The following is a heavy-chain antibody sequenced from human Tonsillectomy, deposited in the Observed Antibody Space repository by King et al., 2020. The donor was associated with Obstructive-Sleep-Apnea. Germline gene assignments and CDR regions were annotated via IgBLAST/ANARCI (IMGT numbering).Heavy chain of an antibody. CDR3: ARSPMVRGFRLPHKNWFDP. CDR1: GGTFSSYA. V-gene: IGHV1-69*09. CDR2: IIPILGIA. D-gene: IGHD3-10*01. Sequence: VQLVESGAEVKKPGSSVKVSCKASGGTFSSYAISWVRQAPGQGLEWMGGIIPILGIANYAQKFQGRVTITADKCTSTAYMELSSLRSEDTAVYYCARSPMVRGFRLPHKNWFDPWGQGTLVTVSS. J-gene: IGHJ5*02.